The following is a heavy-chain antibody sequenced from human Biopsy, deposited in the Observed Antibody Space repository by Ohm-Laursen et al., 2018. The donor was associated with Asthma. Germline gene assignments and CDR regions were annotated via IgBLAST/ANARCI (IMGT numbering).Heavy chain of an antibody. CDR1: GFTFSSYS. J-gene: IGHJ1*01. CDR2: ISSSSSTI. CDR3: ARTFHFWSPYHAEHYQL. V-gene: IGHV3-48*02. Sequence: GSLRLSCTASGFTFSSYSMNWVRQAPGKGLEWVSYISSSSSTIYYADSVKGRFTISRDNAKNSLYLQMNSLRDEGTAVYYCARTFHFWSPYHAEHYQLWGQGTLVTVSS. D-gene: IGHD3-3*01.